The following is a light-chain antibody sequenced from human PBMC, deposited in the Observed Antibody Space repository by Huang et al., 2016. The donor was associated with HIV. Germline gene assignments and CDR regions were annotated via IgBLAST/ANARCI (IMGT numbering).Light chain of an antibody. CDR2: GAT. CDR1: QSVNTN. CDR3: QHYNNWPYT. Sequence: EIVMTQSPATLSVSPGERVTVSCRASQSVNTNIAWYHQRFGQAPRLLLYGATTRATDIPARFSGSGSGTQFTLTISGLQSADFGIYYCQHYNNWPYTFGQGTKLEI. V-gene: IGKV3D-15*01. J-gene: IGKJ2*01.